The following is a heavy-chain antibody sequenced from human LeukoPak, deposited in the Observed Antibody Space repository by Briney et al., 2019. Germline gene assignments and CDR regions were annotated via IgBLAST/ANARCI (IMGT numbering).Heavy chain of an antibody. V-gene: IGHV1-69*13. D-gene: IGHD3-22*01. Sequence: SVKVSCKASGYTFTGYYMHWVRQAPGQGLEWMGGIIPIFGTANYAQKFQGRVTITADESTSTAYMELSSLRSEDTAVYYCARVQYYDSSGYHWFDPWGQGTLVTVSS. CDR1: GYTFTGYY. CDR3: ARVQYYDSSGYHWFDP. J-gene: IGHJ5*02. CDR2: IIPIFGTA.